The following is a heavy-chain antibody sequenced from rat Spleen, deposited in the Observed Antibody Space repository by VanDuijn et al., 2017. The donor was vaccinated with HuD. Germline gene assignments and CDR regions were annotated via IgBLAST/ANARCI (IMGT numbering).Heavy chain of an antibody. CDR3: AVAGYGY. Sequence: EVQLAETGGGLVQPGRSLKLSCVASGFTFSRYWMYWVRQAPGKGLEWVSSISNAGGTTYYPDSVKGRFTISRDNAENTVYLQMNSLRSEDTATYYWAVAGYGYWGQGVMVTVSS. J-gene: IGHJ2*01. V-gene: IGHV5-58*01. D-gene: IGHD4-3*01. CDR1: GFTFSRYW. CDR2: ISNAGGTT.